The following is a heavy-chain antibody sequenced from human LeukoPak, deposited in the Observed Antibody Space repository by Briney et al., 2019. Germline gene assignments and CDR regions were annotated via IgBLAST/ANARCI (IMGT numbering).Heavy chain of an antibody. CDR2: IRYDGSNK. V-gene: IGHV3-30*02. D-gene: IGHD3-3*01. CDR3: AKVGYYDFWSGYYQILYYYYYYMDV. J-gene: IGHJ6*03. CDR1: GFTFSSYG. Sequence: TGGSLRLSCAASGFTFSSYGMHWVRQAPGKGLEWVAFIRYDGSNKYYADSVKGRFTISRDNSKNTLYLQMNSLRAEDTAVYYFAKVGYYDFWSGYYQILYYYYYYMDVWGKGTTVTVSS.